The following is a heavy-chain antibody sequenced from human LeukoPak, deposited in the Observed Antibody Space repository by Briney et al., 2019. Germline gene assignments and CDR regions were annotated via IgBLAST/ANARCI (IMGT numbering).Heavy chain of an antibody. CDR1: GFTFSNAW. D-gene: IGHD3-10*01. CDR2: IKSKTDGGTT. Sequence: GGSLRLSCAASGFTFSNAWMSWVRQAPGKGLEWVGRIKSKTDGGTTDYAAPVKGRFTISRDDSKNTLYLQMNSLKTEDTAVYYCTTDQSLWFGEWDWFDPWGQGTLVTVSS. V-gene: IGHV3-15*01. J-gene: IGHJ5*02. CDR3: TTDQSLWFGEWDWFDP.